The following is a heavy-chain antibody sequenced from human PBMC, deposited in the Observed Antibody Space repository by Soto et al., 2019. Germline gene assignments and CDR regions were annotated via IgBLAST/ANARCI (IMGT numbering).Heavy chain of an antibody. V-gene: IGHV3-64D*06. Sequence: GGSLRLSCSASGFSFSVYAMHWVRRAPGKGLEYVSATNSNGASTFYADSVKGRFTISRDNSKNTLYLQMSSLRAEDTGVYYCVKHGGYSYGSEFDYWGQGTLVTVSS. J-gene: IGHJ4*02. D-gene: IGHD5-18*01. CDR2: TNSNGAST. CDR1: GFSFSVYA. CDR3: VKHGGYSYGSEFDY.